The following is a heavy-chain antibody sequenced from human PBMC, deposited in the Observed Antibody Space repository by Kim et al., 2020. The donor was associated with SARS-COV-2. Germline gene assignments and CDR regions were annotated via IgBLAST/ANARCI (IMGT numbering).Heavy chain of an antibody. CDR1: GFTFSSCA. D-gene: IGHD3-10*01. CDR3: ARAPWSRLRGLTYSYYGMDI. Sequence: GGSLRLSCAASGFTFSSCAIHWVRQAPGKGLEWVAVISYDGSNKNYADSVKGRFTISRDNSKNTLYLQMNSLRAEDTALYYCARAPWSRLRGLTYSYYGMDIWGQGTTVTVSS. J-gene: IGHJ6*02. CDR2: ISYDGSNK. V-gene: IGHV3-30-3*01.